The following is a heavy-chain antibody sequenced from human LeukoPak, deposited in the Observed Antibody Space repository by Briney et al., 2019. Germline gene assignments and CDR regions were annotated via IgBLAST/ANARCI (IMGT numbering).Heavy chain of an antibody. CDR2: IYPGDSDT. Sequence: GESLKISCKGSGYSFTSYWISWVRQMPGKGLEWMGIIYPGDSDTRYSPSFQGQVNISVDKSISTAYLQWRSLKASDTAMYYCARGGIRSSYYYWGQGALVTVSS. J-gene: IGHJ4*02. CDR1: GYSFTSYW. CDR3: ARGGIRSSYYY. D-gene: IGHD1-26*01. V-gene: IGHV5-51*01.